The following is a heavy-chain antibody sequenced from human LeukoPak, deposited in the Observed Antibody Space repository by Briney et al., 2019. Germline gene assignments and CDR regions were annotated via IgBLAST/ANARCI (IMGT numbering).Heavy chain of an antibody. CDR1: GFTFSSYA. J-gene: IGHJ4*02. Sequence: SGGSLRLSCAASGFTFSSYAMHWVRQAPGKGLEWVAVISYDGSNKYYADSVKGRFTISRDNSKNTLYLQMNSLRAEDTAVYYCARDHHCSSTSCLLYYFDYWGQGTLVTVSS. CDR2: ISYDGSNK. CDR3: ARDHHCSSTSCLLYYFDY. V-gene: IGHV3-30-3*01. D-gene: IGHD2-2*01.